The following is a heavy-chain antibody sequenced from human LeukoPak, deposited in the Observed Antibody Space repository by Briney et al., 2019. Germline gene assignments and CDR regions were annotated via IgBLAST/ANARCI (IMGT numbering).Heavy chain of an antibody. CDR3: AKSRGYSYGRTSGYFDY. J-gene: IGHJ4*02. CDR2: ISGSGGST. V-gene: IGHV3-23*01. Sequence: TGGSLRLSCAASGFTFSSYAMSWVRQAPGKGLEWVSAISGSGGSTYYADSVKGRFAISRDNSKNTLYLQMNSLRAEDTAVYYCAKSRGYSYGRTSGYFDYWGQGTLVTVSS. CDR1: GFTFSSYA. D-gene: IGHD5-18*01.